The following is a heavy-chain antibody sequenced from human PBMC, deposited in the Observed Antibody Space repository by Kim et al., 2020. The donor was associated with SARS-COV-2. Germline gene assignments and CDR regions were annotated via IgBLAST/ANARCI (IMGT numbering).Heavy chain of an antibody. CDR3: AWQIAVAGTNWFDP. J-gene: IGHJ5*02. Sequence: SETLSLTCTVSGGSISSSSYYWGWIRQPPGKGLEWIGSIYYSGSTYYNPSLKSRVTISVDTSKNQFSLKLSSVTAADTAVYYCAWQIAVAGTNWFDPWGQGTLVTVSS. V-gene: IGHV4-39*01. D-gene: IGHD6-19*01. CDR1: GGSISSSSYY. CDR2: IYYSGST.